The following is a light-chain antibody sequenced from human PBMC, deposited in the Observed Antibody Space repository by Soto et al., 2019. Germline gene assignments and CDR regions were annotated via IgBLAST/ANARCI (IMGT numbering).Light chain of an antibody. J-gene: IGKJ3*01. CDR3: QQRSNWPLT. Sequence: LVLPQPPATLPLSPGERANLSCRASQGVSSYLAWYHQKPGQAPRLLIIDASNRATGIPDRFSGSGSGTDVTLTISSLVPEDFAVDYCQQRSNWPLTFGPGTKVDIK. V-gene: IGKV3-11*01. CDR2: DAS. CDR1: QGVSSY.